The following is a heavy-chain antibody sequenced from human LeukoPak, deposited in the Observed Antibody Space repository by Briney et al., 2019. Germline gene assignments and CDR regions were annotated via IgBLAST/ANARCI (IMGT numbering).Heavy chain of an antibody. CDR1: GYTFTGYY. J-gene: IGHJ3*02. V-gene: IGHV1-2*02. CDR2: INPNSGGT. Sequence: GASVKVSCKASGYTFTGYYMHWVRQAPGQGLEWMGWINPNSGGTNYAQKFQGRVTMTRDTSISTAYMELSRLRSDDTAVYYCARVLSSSGYSSILDGVFDIGGQGTMVPVSS. D-gene: IGHD3-22*01. CDR3: ARVLSSSGYSSILDGVFDI.